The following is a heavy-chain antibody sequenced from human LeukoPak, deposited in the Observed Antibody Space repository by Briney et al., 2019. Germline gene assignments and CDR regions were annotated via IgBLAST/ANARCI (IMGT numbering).Heavy chain of an antibody. Sequence: TGGSLRLSCAVSGFTVSSNYLTWVRQAPGKGLEWVSIIYSSGSTNYADSVKGRFTISRDNSKNTLYLQMDSLRAEDTAVYYCARRGYGDYAPFDYWGHGTLVTVSS. CDR1: GFTVSSNY. V-gene: IGHV3-66*04. CDR3: ARRGYGDYAPFDY. CDR2: IYSSGST. J-gene: IGHJ4*01. D-gene: IGHD4-17*01.